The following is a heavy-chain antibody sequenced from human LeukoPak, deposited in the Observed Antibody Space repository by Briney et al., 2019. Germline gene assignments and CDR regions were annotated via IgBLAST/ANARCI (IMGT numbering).Heavy chain of an antibody. CDR3: TGLQGSADAFDI. Sequence: SETLSLTCTVSGYSISSGYYWGWIRQPPGKGLEWIGTIYHSGSTYYNPSLKSRVTISVDTSKNQFSLKLSSVTAADTAVYYCTGLQGSADAFDIWGQGTMVTVSS. V-gene: IGHV4-38-2*02. D-gene: IGHD4-11*01. J-gene: IGHJ3*02. CDR2: IYHSGST. CDR1: GYSISSGYY.